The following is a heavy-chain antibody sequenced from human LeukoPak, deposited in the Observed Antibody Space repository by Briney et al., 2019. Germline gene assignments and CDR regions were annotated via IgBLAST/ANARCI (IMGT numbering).Heavy chain of an antibody. Sequence: PGGSLRLSCAASGFTFRKHYMSWIRQAPGRGPEWVAYIGASGSTRYYRDSVNGRFTISRDNAKISLHLQMNSLTAEDTAVYYCAKDLREWYYDPNGNYFSYGMDVWGQGTTVVVSS. V-gene: IGHV3-11*01. CDR1: GFTFRKHY. J-gene: IGHJ6*02. D-gene: IGHD3-22*01. CDR3: AKDLREWYYDPNGNYFSYGMDV. CDR2: IGASGSTR.